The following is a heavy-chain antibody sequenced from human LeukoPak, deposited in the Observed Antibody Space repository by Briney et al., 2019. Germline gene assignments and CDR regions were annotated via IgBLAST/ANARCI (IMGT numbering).Heavy chain of an antibody. CDR1: GGSISSSSYY. Sequence: SETLSLTCTVSGGSISSSSYYWGWIRQPPGKGLKWIGSIYYSGSTYYNPSLKSRVTISVDTSKNQFSLKLSSVTAADTAVYYCARGRAYSSGWFPFDYWGQGTLVIVSS. V-gene: IGHV4-39*07. CDR2: IYYSGST. D-gene: IGHD6-19*01. CDR3: ARGRAYSSGWFPFDY. J-gene: IGHJ4*02.